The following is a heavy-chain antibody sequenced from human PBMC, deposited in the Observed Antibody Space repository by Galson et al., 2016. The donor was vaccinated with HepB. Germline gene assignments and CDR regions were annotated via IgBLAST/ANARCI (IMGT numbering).Heavy chain of an antibody. V-gene: IGHV2-5*02. CDR2: IYWDDED. J-gene: IGHJ4*02. Sequence: PALVKPTQTLTLTCSVSGISVTTFEVGVGWIRQSPGKAPEWLAIIYWDDEDRYSPSLKSRLTITRDTSKNQVVLTMLNMDPEDTATYYCAHRGRTRYFDTWGQGTLVTVSS. D-gene: IGHD3/OR15-3a*01. CDR3: AHRGRTRYFDT. CDR1: GISVTTFEVG.